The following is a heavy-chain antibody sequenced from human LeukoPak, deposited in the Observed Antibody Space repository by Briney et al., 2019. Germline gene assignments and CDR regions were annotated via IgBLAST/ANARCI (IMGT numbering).Heavy chain of an antibody. D-gene: IGHD3-16*01. CDR3: ARRTSGAKDV. J-gene: IGHJ6*04. CDR1: VFSFSSSV. CDR2: ISSSGDNT. Sequence: GGSLRLSCAASVFSFSSSVMSWVRPALGMGGEWVSAISSSGDNTDNADSLKGRFTISRDNSKDTLYLQMNSPRVEDTAVYYCARRTSGAKDVWGKGTTVTVSP. V-gene: IGHV3-23*01.